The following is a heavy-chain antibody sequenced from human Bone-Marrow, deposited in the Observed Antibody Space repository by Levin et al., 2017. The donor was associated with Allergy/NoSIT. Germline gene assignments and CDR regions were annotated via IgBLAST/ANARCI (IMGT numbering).Heavy chain of an antibody. CDR1: GFTFSSYA. V-gene: IGHV3-23*01. Sequence: GESLKISCAASGFTFSSYAMSWVRQAPGKGLEWVSAISGSGGSTYYADSVKGRFTISRDNSKNTLYLQMNSLRAEDTAVYYCAKDPAVLMVYEGDDPWGQGTLVTVSS. D-gene: IGHD2-8*01. J-gene: IGHJ5*02. CDR3: AKDPAVLMVYEGDDP. CDR2: ISGSGGST.